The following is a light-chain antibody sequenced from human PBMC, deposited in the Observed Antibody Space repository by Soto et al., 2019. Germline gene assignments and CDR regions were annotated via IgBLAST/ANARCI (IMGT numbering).Light chain of an antibody. J-gene: IGKJ4*01. CDR1: QSINNNY. CDR3: QQYGASPPFI. V-gene: IGKV3-20*01. CDR2: GAS. Sequence: EIVLTQSPGTLSLSPGDRATLSCRASQSINNNYLAWYQQKPGQPPSLLIFGASSRATGIPDRFSGSGSGTAFTLTISRLEPEDFAVYYCQQYGASPPFIFGGGTEVEIK.